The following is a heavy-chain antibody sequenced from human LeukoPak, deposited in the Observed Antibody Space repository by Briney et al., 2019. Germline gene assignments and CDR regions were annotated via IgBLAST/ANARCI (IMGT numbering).Heavy chain of an antibody. J-gene: IGHJ3*02. Sequence: SETLSLTCAVYGGSFSGYYWSWIRQPPGKGLEWIGEINHSGSTNYNPSLKSRVTISVDTSKNQFSLKLSSVTAADTAVYYCARLVYGDSFRAFDIWGQGTMVTVSS. CDR1: GGSFSGYY. CDR2: INHSGST. V-gene: IGHV4-34*01. D-gene: IGHD4-17*01. CDR3: ARLVYGDSFRAFDI.